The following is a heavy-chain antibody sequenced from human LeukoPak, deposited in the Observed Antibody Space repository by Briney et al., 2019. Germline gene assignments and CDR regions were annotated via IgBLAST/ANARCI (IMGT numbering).Heavy chain of an antibody. J-gene: IGHJ6*02. CDR1: GFTFSSYA. D-gene: IGHD4-17*01. V-gene: IGHV3-21*01. CDR3: AREGTVTTGYGMDV. Sequence: GGSLRLSCAASGFTFSSYAMNWVRQAPGRGLEWLSSISTGTSHTYYVDSVKGRFTISRDNAKNSLYLQMNSLRAENTAVYYCAREGTVTTGYGMDVWGQGTTVTVSS. CDR2: ISTGTSHT.